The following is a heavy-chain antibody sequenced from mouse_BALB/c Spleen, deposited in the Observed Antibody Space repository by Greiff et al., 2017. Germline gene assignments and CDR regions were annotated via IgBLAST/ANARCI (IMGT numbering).Heavy chain of an antibody. Sequence: EVQLVESGGGLVQPGGSLRLSCATSGFTFTDYYMSWVRQPPGKALEWLGFIRNKANGYTTEYSASVKGRFTISRDNSQSILYLQMNTLRAEDSATYYCARDVRRNWYFDVWGAGTTVTVSS. CDR3: ARDVRRNWYFDV. V-gene: IGHV7-3*02. CDR2: IRNKANGYTT. CDR1: GFTFTDYY. D-gene: IGHD2-14*01. J-gene: IGHJ1*01.